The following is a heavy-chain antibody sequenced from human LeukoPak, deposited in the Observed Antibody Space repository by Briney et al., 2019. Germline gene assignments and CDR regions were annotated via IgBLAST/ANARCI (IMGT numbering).Heavy chain of an antibody. CDR2: IYYSGST. CDR1: GGSFSNYY. Sequence: PSETLSLTCTVSGGSFSNYYWSWIRQPPGKGLEWIGFIYYSGSTNYNPSLKSRVTISVDRTKNQFSLKLSSVSAADTAVYYCARVTDTAMGHFMDVWGQGTTVTVSS. J-gene: IGHJ6*02. V-gene: IGHV4-59*01. CDR3: ARVTDTAMGHFMDV. D-gene: IGHD5-18*01.